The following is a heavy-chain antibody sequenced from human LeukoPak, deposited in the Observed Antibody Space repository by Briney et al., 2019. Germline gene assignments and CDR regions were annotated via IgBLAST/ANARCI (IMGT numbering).Heavy chain of an antibody. CDR3: ARVYSGSLLYYFDY. CDR1: GGSINGYY. Sequence: SETLSLTCTVSGGSINGYYWSWIRQSPGKGLESLGYIYYTGSTNYNPSLKSRVTMSVDTSRNQFFLRLSSVTAADTAVYYCARVYSGSLLYYFDYWGQGTLVTVSS. J-gene: IGHJ4*02. D-gene: IGHD1-26*01. V-gene: IGHV4-59*01. CDR2: IYYTGST.